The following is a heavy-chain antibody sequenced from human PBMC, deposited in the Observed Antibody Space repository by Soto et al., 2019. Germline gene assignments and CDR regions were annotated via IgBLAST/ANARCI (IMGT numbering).Heavy chain of an antibody. D-gene: IGHD4-17*01. Sequence: QVQLQESGPGLVKPSQTLSLTCTVSGGSISSGDYYWSWIRQPPGKGLEWIGYIYYSGSTYYNPSLKSRVTISVDTSKNQFSLKLSSVTAADTAVYYWAREGLTTANWFDPWGQGTLVTVSS. V-gene: IGHV4-30-4*01. J-gene: IGHJ5*02. CDR3: AREGLTTANWFDP. CDR2: IYYSGST. CDR1: GGSISSGDYY.